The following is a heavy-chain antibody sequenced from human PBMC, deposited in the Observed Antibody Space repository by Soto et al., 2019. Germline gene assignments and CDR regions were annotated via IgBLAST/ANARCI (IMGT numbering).Heavy chain of an antibody. CDR2: VSGYSGHS. CDR3: ARESSSSGYYYGMDV. CDR1: NETLTTYG. J-gene: IGHJ6*02. D-gene: IGHD6-6*01. V-gene: IGHV1-18*01. Sequence: QVHLVQSGAEVKKPGASVKVSCKASNETLTTYGISWVRQAPGQGLEWMGWVSGYSGHSSSAQEFQDRVIMTTDTSTNTAYMELRSLTSDASAVYFCARESSSSGYYYGMDVWGQGTTVTVSS.